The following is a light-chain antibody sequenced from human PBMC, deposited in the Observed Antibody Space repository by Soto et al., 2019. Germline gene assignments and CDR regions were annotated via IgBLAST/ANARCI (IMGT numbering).Light chain of an antibody. J-gene: IGKJ1*01. Sequence: DIQMTQSPSTLSASVGDRVTITCRASQSISSWLAWYQQKPGKDPKLLIYDASSLESGVPSRFSGSGSGTEFTLTSSSPQPDDFATDYCHQYNSYSGTFGQGTKVEIK. CDR1: QSISSW. V-gene: IGKV1-5*01. CDR3: HQYNSYSGT. CDR2: DAS.